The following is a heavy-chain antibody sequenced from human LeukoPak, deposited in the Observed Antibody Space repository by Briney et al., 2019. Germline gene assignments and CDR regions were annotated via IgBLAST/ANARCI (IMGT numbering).Heavy chain of an antibody. J-gene: IGHJ4*02. V-gene: IGHV1-2*02. Sequence: ASVKVSCKASGYTFTGYYMHWVRQAPGQGLEWMGWVNPNSGGTNYAQKFQGRVTMTRDTSISTAYMELSRLRSDDTAVYYCARPDLVGANFDYWGQGTLVTVSS. CDR2: VNPNSGGT. D-gene: IGHD1-26*01. CDR1: GYTFTGYY. CDR3: ARPDLVGANFDY.